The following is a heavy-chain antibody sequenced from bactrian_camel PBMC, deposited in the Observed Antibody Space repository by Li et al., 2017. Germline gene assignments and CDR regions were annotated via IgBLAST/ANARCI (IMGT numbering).Heavy chain of an antibody. V-gene: IGHV3S6*01. CDR3: SAESDCSAFACSGPYCYFGG. J-gene: IGHJ4*01. CDR1: GLSDHIDC. Sequence: HVQLVESGGGSVQAGGSLRLSCKVSGLSDHIDCFKWFRQSPGRVREGVAGIRTGYPYTSDYADSVKGRFTISQGNAGNTLYLQMNSLKPEDTAAYYCSAESDCSAFACSGPYCYFGGWSQGTQVTVS. D-gene: IGHD1*01. CDR2: IRTGYPYT.